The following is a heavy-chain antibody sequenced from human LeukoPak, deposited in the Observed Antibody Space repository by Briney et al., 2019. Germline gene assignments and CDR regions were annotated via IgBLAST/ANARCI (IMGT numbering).Heavy chain of an antibody. Sequence: PGGSLRLSCAASGFTFSSYSMNWVRQAPGKGLEWVSSISRSSDYIYYADSVKGRFTISRDNAKNSLYLQMNSLRAEDTAVFYCARDDGYHYGMDVWGQGTLVTVSS. V-gene: IGHV3-21*01. CDR3: ARDDGYHYGMDV. J-gene: IGHJ6*02. CDR1: GFTFSSYS. CDR2: ISRSSDYI.